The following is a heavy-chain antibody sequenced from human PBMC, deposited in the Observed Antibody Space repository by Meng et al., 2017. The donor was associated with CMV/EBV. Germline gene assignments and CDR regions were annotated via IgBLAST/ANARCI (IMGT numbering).Heavy chain of an antibody. CDR3: ACGLYYYYGMDV. V-gene: IGHV3-30*02. CDR2: IRYDGSNK. Sequence: GESLKISCAASEFTFSSFGMHWVRQPPGKGLEWVAFIRYDGSNKKYGDSVKGRFTISRDNSKNSLYLQMNSLRAEDTAVYYCACGLYYYYGMDVWGQGTTVTVSS. CDR1: EFTFSSFG. D-gene: IGHD1-26*01. J-gene: IGHJ6*02.